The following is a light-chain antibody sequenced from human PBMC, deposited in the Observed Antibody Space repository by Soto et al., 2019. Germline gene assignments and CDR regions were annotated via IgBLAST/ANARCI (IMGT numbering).Light chain of an antibody. J-gene: IGKJ1*01. Sequence: DIQMTQSPSSLSASLGDRVTVTCRASPSISTDLTWFQQRPGKAPKLLIYGAYTLQDGVPSRFSGSGSETEFTLTISSLQPEDFATYYCQQSFGAPRTFGQGTRVYIK. CDR1: PSISTD. V-gene: IGKV1-39*01. CDR2: GAY. CDR3: QQSFGAPRT.